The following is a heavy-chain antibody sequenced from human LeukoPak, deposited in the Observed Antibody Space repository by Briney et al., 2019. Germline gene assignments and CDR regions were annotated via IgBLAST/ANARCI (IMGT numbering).Heavy chain of an antibody. CDR2: IYYSGST. CDR3: ARGGSDDFWSGYYIDY. D-gene: IGHD3-3*01. J-gene: IGHJ4*02. CDR1: GGSISSGDYY. V-gene: IGHV4-30-4*01. Sequence: SETLSLTCTVSGGSISSGDYYWSWIRQPQGKGLEWIGYIYYSGSTYYNPSLKSRVTISVDTSKNQFSLKLSSVTAADTAVYYCARGGSDDFWSGYYIDYWGQGTLVTVSS.